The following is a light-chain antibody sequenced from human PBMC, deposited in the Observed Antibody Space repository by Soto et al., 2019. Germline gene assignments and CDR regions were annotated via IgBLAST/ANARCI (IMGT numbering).Light chain of an antibody. V-gene: IGKV4-1*01. J-gene: IGKJ4*01. CDR1: QSVLYSSNNKNY. CDR3: QQYYSTLT. Sequence: DIVMTQSPDSLAVSLGERATINCKSSQSVLYSSNNKNYLAWYQQKPGQPPKLLIYWASTRESGVPDRFSGSGSGSDFTLTISSLQAEGVAVYYCQQYYSTLTFGGGTKVELK. CDR2: WAS.